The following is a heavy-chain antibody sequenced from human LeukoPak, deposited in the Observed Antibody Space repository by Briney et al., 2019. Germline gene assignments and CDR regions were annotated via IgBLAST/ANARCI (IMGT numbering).Heavy chain of an antibody. CDR1: EFTFGSYA. V-gene: IGHV3-23*01. J-gene: IGHJ5*02. CDR3: AKGAVRGSGRINWFDT. Sequence: PGGSLRLSCATSEFTFGSYAMTWVRQAPGKGLEWVSGITGVGGNTYYADSVKGRFTISRDNSKNTLYLQMNSLRAEDTAAYYCAKGAVRGSGRINWFDTWGQGTLVTVSS. D-gene: IGHD3-10*01. CDR2: ITGVGGNT.